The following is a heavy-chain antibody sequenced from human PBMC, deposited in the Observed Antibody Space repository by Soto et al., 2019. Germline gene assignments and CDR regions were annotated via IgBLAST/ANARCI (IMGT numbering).Heavy chain of an antibody. Sequence: QVQLVESGGGVVQPGRSLRLSCAASGFTFSNYGMHWVRQAPGKGLEWVAVMSYDGSNKYYADFVKGRFTISRDNSKNTLYLQMNSLRAEDTAVYYCAKDGNEYSSAWYAPSLDYWGQGTLVTVSS. CDR3: AKDGNEYSSAWYAPSLDY. CDR1: GFTFSNYG. D-gene: IGHD6-19*01. J-gene: IGHJ4*02. CDR2: MSYDGSNK. V-gene: IGHV3-30*18.